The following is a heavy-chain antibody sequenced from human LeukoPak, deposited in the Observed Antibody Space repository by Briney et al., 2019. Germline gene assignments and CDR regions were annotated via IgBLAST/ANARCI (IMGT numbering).Heavy chain of an antibody. CDR2: IYYSGST. D-gene: IGHD4-11*01. Sequence: SETLSLTCTVSGGSISSSSYYWGWIRQPPGKGLEWIGSIYYSGSTYYNPSLKSRVTISVDTSKNQFSLKLSSVTAADTAVYYCARGRVTSIDYWGQGTLVTVSS. CDR3: ARGRVTSIDY. J-gene: IGHJ4*02. V-gene: IGHV4-39*01. CDR1: GGSISSSSYY.